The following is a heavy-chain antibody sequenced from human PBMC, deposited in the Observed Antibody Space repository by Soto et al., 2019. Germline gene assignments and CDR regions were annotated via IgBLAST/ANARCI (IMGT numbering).Heavy chain of an antibody. CDR2: ISGSGGST. V-gene: IGHV3-23*01. D-gene: IGHD6-19*01. J-gene: IGHJ3*02. CDR3: AKDRVTVVGYDAFDI. Sequence: EVQLLESGGGLVQPGGSLRLSCAASGFTLSSYVMSWVRQAPGKGLEWVSGISGSGGSTYYADSVKGRFTISRDNSKNTLYLQMNSLRAEDTAVYYCAKDRVTVVGYDAFDIWGQGTMVTVSS. CDR1: GFTLSSYV.